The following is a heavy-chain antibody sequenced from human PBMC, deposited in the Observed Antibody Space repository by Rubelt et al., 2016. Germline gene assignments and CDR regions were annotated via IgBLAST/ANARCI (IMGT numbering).Heavy chain of an antibody. V-gene: IGHV1-69*10. CDR1: GYTFTSYG. D-gene: IGHD3-10*01. Sequence: QVQLVQSGAEVKKPGASVKVSCKASGYTFTSYGISWVRQAPGQGLEWMGWIIPILGIANYAQKVQGRVPITADKSTGTAYMGLSSLRSEDTAVYYCARGVEYYYGSGTNWFDPWGQGTLVTVSS. J-gene: IGHJ5*02. CDR2: IIPILGIA. CDR3: ARGVEYYYGSGTNWFDP.